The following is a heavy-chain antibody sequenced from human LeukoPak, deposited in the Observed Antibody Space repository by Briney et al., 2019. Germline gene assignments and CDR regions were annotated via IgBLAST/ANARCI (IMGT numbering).Heavy chain of an antibody. CDR3: ARELAAGTMGFDY. CDR1: GFTLSSYA. V-gene: IGHV3-30*04. Sequence: GRSLRLSRAASGFTLSSYAMHWVRQAPGRGREWGAVISYDGSNKYYADSAKGRFTLSRDNSKNTLYLQMNSLRAEDTAVYYCARELAAGTMGFDYWGQGTLVTVSS. D-gene: IGHD6-19*01. J-gene: IGHJ4*02. CDR2: ISYDGSNK.